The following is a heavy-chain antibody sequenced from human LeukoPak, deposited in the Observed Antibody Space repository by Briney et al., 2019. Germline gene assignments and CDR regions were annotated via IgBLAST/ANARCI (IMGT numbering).Heavy chain of an antibody. V-gene: IGHV4-30-4*08. CDR2: IYYSGST. Sequence: PSETLSLTCTVSGGSISSGDYYWSWIRQPPGKGLEWIGYIYYSGSTYYNPSLKSRVTISIDTSKDQFSLKLSSVTAADTAVYYCARTRATQQHATYYFDYWGQGILVTVSS. CDR3: ARTRATQQHATYYFDY. D-gene: IGHD6-13*01. J-gene: IGHJ4*02. CDR1: GGSISSGDYY.